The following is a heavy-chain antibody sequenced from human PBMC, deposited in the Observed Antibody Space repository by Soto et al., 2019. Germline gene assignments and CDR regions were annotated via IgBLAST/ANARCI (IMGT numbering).Heavy chain of an antibody. CDR1: GGSISSYY. CDR2: IYYSGST. CDR3: ARGYCSGGSCYSVLPFDY. D-gene: IGHD2-15*01. V-gene: IGHV4-59*01. J-gene: IGHJ4*02. Sequence: TSETLSLTCTVSGGSISSYYWSWIRQPPGKGLEWIGYIYYSGSTNYNPSLKSRVTISVDTSKNQFSLKLSSVTAADTAVYYCARGYCSGGSCYSVLPFDYWGQGTLVTVSS.